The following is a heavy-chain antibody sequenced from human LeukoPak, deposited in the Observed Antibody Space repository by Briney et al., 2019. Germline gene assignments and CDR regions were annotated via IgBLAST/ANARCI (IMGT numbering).Heavy chain of an antibody. CDR2: IYYSGST. CDR3: ARGGRIAAAGFDY. CDR1: GGSFSGYY. D-gene: IGHD6-13*01. Sequence: SETLSLTCAVYGGSFSGYYWSWIRQPPGKGLEWIGYIYYSGSTNYNPSLKSRVTISVDTSKNQFSLKLSSVTAADTAVYYCARGGRIAAAGFDYWGQGTLVTVSS. J-gene: IGHJ4*02. V-gene: IGHV4-59*01.